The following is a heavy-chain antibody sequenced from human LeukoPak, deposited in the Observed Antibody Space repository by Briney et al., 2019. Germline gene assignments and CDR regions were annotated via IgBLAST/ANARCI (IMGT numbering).Heavy chain of an antibody. CDR2: IYYSGSA. CDR3: ARDGVVGATMEYNWFDP. Sequence: PSETLSLTCTVSGGSISSYYWSWIRQPPGKGLEWIGYIYYSGSANYNPSLKSRVTISVDTSKNQFSLKLSSVTAADTAVYYCARDGVVGATMEYNWFDPWGQGTLVTVSS. V-gene: IGHV4-59*01. CDR1: GGSISSYY. J-gene: IGHJ5*02. D-gene: IGHD1-26*01.